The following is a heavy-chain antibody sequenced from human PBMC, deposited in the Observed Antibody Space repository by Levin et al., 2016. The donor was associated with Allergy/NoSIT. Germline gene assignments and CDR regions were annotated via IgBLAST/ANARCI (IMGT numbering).Heavy chain of an antibody. CDR2: ISYDGSNK. J-gene: IGHJ4*02. D-gene: IGHD1-1*01. V-gene: IGHV3-30*18. CDR3: AKEASLERPCVECYFDY. Sequence: PPGKGLEWVAVISYDGSNKYYADSVKGRFTISRDNSKNTLYLQMNSLRAEDTAVYYCAKEASLERPCVECYFDYWGQGTLVTVSS.